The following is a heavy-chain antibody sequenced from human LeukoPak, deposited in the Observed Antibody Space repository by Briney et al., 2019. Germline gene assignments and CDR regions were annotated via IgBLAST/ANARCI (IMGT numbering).Heavy chain of an antibody. CDR2: VEDGGIEK. CDR1: GFTFSDYS. CDR3: ARWGGAQSEFDF. D-gene: IGHD3-10*01. J-gene: IGHJ4*02. V-gene: IGHV3-7*01. Sequence: GGSLTLSCSVSGFTFSDYSMGWVRQAPGKGLEWVANVEDGGIEKEYVDSVKGRFTISRDDAENLLYLQMNSLRAEDTALYFCARWGGAQSEFDFWGQGTQVIVSA.